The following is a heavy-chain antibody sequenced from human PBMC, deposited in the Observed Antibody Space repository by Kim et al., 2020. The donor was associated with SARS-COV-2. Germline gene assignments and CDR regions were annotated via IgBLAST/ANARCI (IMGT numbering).Heavy chain of an antibody. V-gene: IGHV3-74*01. J-gene: IGHJ3*02. D-gene: IGHD2-15*01. CDR2: INTDGRTT. CDR1: GFTFSSQW. CDR3: VRAYCSGSSCYYAFDI. Sequence: GGSLRLSCAASGFTFSSQWMHWVRQAPGKGLVWVSRINTDGRTTNYADSVKGRFTISRDNAKNTLYLQMNSLRAEDTVVYYCVRAYCSGSSCYYAFDIWG.